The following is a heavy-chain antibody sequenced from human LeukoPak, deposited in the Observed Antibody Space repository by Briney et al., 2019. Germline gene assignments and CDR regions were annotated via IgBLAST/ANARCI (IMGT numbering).Heavy chain of an antibody. D-gene: IGHD6-6*01. Sequence: SQTLSLTCAITGDSVSTDSAAWNWIRQSPSRGLEWLGRTYYRSKWYNAYAASVKSRITINPDTTKNQLSLQLNSVTPEDTAVYYCVREYSSSFDYWGQGTLVTVSS. V-gene: IGHV6-1*01. CDR3: VREYSSSFDY. J-gene: IGHJ4*02. CDR1: GDSVSTDSAA. CDR2: TYYRSKWYN.